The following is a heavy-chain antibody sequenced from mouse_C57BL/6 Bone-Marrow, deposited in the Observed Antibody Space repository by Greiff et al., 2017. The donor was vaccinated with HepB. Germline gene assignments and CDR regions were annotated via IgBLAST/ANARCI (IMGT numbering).Heavy chain of an antibody. CDR3: ARDDSSGPYWWFDV. Sequence: VQLKESGPELVKPGASVKISCKASGYSFTDYNMNWVKQSNGKSLEWIGVINPNYGTTSYNQKFKGKATLTVDQSSSTAYMQLNSLTSEDSAVYYRARDDSSGPYWWFDVWGTGTTVTVSS. CDR2: INPNYGTT. V-gene: IGHV1-39*01. D-gene: IGHD3-2*02. CDR1: GYSFTDYN. J-gene: IGHJ1*03.